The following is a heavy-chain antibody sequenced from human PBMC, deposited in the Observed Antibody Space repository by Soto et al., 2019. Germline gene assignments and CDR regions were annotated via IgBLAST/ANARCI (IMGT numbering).Heavy chain of an antibody. CDR3: AASAVVAAHY. J-gene: IGHJ4*02. CDR1: AFTFSDYY. D-gene: IGHD2-15*01. V-gene: IGHV3-11*01. Sequence: PGGSLRLSCAASAFTFSDYYMGWIRQAPGKGLEWLSYISGNGNTIYYADSVKGRFTVSRDNDKNLLYLQMNSLRAEDTAVYYCAASAVVAAHYWGQGALVTVSS. CDR2: ISGNGNTI.